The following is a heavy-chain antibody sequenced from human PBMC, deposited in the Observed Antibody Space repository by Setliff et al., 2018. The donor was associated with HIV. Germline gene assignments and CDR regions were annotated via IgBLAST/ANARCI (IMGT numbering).Heavy chain of an antibody. V-gene: IGHV1-69*10. J-gene: IGHJ4*02. CDR2: IVPAIGIT. CDR1: GYTFTSYA. CDR3: ARTYYDSLTGYYSTFGY. Sequence: SVKVSCKASGYTFTSYAMNWVRQAPGQGLEWMGWIVPAIGITNYAQKFQGRVTFIADKSTSTAYMELSSLRSEDTAVYYCARTYYDSLTGYYSTFGYWGQGTLVTVSS. D-gene: IGHD3-9*01.